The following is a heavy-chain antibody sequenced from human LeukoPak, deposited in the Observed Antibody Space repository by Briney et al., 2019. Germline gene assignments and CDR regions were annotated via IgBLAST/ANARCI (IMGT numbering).Heavy chain of an antibody. CDR3: ARGVAAAPHYYYYYMDV. CDR1: GFTFSSYA. V-gene: IGHV3-30*04. CDR2: ISYDGSNK. D-gene: IGHD6-13*01. Sequence: GGSLRLSCAASGFTFSSYAMHWVRQAPGKGLEWVAVISYDGSNKYYADSVKGRFTISRDNSKNTLYLQMNSLRAEDTAVYYCARGVAAAPHYYYYYMDVWGKGTTVTVS. J-gene: IGHJ6*03.